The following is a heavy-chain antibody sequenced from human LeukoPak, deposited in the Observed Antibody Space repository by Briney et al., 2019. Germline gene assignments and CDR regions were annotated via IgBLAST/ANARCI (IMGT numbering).Heavy chain of an antibody. D-gene: IGHD3-22*01. CDR3: AKDRPNYYHSTGHYYRRDGDS. J-gene: IGHJ5*01. Sequence: GGSLRLSCDAPGFTFSSYAMSWVRQGTGKGLEWVSSITSSGEATYYADSVKGRFTISRDNSRYTLYLQMNSLRAEDTAVYYCAKDRPNYYHSTGHYYRRDGDSWGQGTLVTVSS. CDR1: GFTFSSYA. CDR2: ITSSGEAT. V-gene: IGHV3-23*01.